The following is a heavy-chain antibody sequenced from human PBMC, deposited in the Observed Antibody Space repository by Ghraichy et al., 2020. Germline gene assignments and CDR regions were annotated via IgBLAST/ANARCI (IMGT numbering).Heavy chain of an antibody. V-gene: IGHV3-48*03. D-gene: IGHD6-19*01. CDR3: AVIAVAGPTDFDY. CDR1: GFTFSSYE. Sequence: GGSLRLSCAASGFTFSSYEMNWVRQAPGKGLEWVSYISSSGSTIYYADSVKGRFTISRDNAKNSLYLQMNSLRAEDTAVYYYAVIAVAGPTDFDYWGQGTLVTVSS. CDR2: ISSSGSTI. J-gene: IGHJ4*02.